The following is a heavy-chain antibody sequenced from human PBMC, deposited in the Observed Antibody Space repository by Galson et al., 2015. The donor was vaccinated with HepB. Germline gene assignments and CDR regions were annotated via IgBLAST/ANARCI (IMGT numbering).Heavy chain of an antibody. V-gene: IGHV3-7*03. Sequence: LRLSCAASGFTFSSYWMSWVRQAPGKGLEWVANIKQDGSEKYYVDSVKGRFTISRDNAKNSLYLQMNSLRAEDTAVYYCARVPTRRRSPFDYWGQGTLVTVSS. J-gene: IGHJ4*02. CDR2: IKQDGSEK. D-gene: IGHD6-25*01. CDR1: GFTFSSYW. CDR3: ARVPTRRRSPFDY.